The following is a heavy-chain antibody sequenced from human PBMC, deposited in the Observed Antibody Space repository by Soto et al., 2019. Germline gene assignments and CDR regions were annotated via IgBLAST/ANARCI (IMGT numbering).Heavy chain of an antibody. CDR1: GYTFTSYA. CDR2: INTGNGNT. D-gene: IGHD2-15*01. J-gene: IGHJ4*02. V-gene: IGHV1-3*04. Sequence: QVQLVQSGAEVKKPGASVRVSREASGYTFTSYAMHWVRQAPGQRLEWMGWINTGNGNTIYSQKFQGRVTITRDTSASTAYMELSSLRSEDTAVYYCARGTCSGGSCYSFHFDYWGQGTLVTVSS. CDR3: ARGTCSGGSCYSFHFDY.